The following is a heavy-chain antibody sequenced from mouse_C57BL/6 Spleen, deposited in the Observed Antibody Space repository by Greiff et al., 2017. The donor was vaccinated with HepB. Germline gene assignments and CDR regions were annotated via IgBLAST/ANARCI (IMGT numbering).Heavy chain of an antibody. V-gene: IGHV1-63*01. CDR3: ARGADQATSDDAMDY. CDR2: IYPGGGYT. Sequence: QVQLQQSGAELVRPGTSVKMSCKASGYTFTNYWIGWAKQRPGHGLEWIGDIYPGGGYTNYNEKFKGKATLTADKSSSTAYMQFSSLTSEDSAIYYCARGADQATSDDAMDYWGQGTSVTVSS. CDR1: GYTFTNYW. D-gene: IGHD3-2*02. J-gene: IGHJ4*01.